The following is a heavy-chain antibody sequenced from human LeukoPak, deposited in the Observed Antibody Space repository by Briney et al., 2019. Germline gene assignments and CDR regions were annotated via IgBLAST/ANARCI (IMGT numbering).Heavy chain of an antibody. CDR1: GFTYTSSA. J-gene: IGHJ6*02. CDR3: AADRIGTYCSGGGCYSIYYGMDV. V-gene: IGHV1-58*02. Sequence: SVKVSCKASGFTYTSSAMQWVRQARGQRLEWIGWIVVGSGNTNYAQKFQERVTITRDMSTSTANMELSSLRSEDTAVYYCAADRIGTYCSGGGCYSIYYGMDVWGQGTTVTVSS. D-gene: IGHD2-15*01. CDR2: IVVGSGNT.